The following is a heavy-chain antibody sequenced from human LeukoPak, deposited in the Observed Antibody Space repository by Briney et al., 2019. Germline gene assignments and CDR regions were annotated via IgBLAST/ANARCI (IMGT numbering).Heavy chain of an antibody. D-gene: IGHD3-16*01. J-gene: IGHJ3*02. CDR2: INPSGVST. CDR3: ASRGLISDAFDI. CDR1: GYTFTSYY. Sequence: ASVKVSCKASGYTFTSYYMHWVRQAPGQGLEWMGIINPSGVSTSYAQKFQGRVTMTRDMSTSTVYMELSSLRSEDTAVYYCASRGLISDAFDIWGQGTMVTVSS. V-gene: IGHV1-46*01.